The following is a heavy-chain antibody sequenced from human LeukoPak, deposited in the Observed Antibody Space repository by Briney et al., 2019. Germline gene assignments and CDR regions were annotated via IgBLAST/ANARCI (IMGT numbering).Heavy chain of an antibody. J-gene: IGHJ4*02. D-gene: IGHD6-13*01. CDR3: ARHFAGSWYPSQFDY. V-gene: IGHV4-39*01. CDR1: GGSISSSSYY. Sequence: SETLSLTCTVSGGSISSSSYYWGWIRQPPGKGLEWIGSIYCGGSTYYNPPLQTRVTISVDTSKTQVSLQLSSVTAADTAVYHCARHFAGSWYPSQFDYWGQGTLVTVFS. CDR2: IYCGGST.